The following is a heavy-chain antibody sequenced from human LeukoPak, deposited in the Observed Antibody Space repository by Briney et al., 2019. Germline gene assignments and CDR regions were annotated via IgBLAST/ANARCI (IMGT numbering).Heavy chain of an antibody. CDR2: INPNSGDT. J-gene: IGHJ3*02. CDR3: VRSGMVTPYDAFDI. D-gene: IGHD2-21*02. CDR1: GYTLTGYY. Sequence: GTSVKVYCKASGYTLTGYYMHWVRPAPGQGLEWMGWINPNSGDTNYAQKFQGRVTLTRDTSISTAYMELSRLRSDDTAVYYCVRSGMVTPYDAFDIWGQGTMVTVSS. V-gene: IGHV1-2*02.